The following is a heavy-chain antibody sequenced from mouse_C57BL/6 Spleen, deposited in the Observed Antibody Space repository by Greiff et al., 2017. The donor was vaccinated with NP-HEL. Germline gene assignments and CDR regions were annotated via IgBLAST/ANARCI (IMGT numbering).Heavy chain of an antibody. D-gene: IGHD2-4*01. CDR2: SRNKANDYTT. CDR1: GFTFSDFY. Sequence: EVKLVESGGGLVQSGRSLRLSCATSGFTFSDFYMEWVRQAPGKGLEWIAASRNKANDYTTEYSASVKGRFIVSRDTSQSILYLQMNALRAEDTAIYYCARDAGLYYDYDGYAMDYWGQGTSVTVSS. V-gene: IGHV7-1*01. CDR3: ARDAGLYYDYDGYAMDY. J-gene: IGHJ4*01.